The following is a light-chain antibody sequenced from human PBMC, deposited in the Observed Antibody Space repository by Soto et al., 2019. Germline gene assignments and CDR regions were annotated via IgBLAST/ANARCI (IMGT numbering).Light chain of an antibody. CDR3: QQDNNLPRA. V-gene: IGKV3-15*01. CDR1: QSVSSN. CDR2: GAS. Sequence: EIVMTQSPATLSVSPGERATLSCRASQSVSSNLAWYQQKPGQAPRLLIYGASTRATGIPARFSGSGSGTEVHPNISRLQSEDFSVYYCQQDNNLPRAFGQGTKVEIK. J-gene: IGKJ1*01.